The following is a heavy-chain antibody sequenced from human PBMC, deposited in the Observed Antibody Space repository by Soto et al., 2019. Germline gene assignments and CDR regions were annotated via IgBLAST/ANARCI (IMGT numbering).Heavy chain of an antibody. Sequence: LRLSCAASGFTFSSYWMHWVRQAPGKGLVWVSRINSDGSSTSYADSVKGRFTISRDNAKNTLYLQMNSLRAEDTAVYYCARDSAVFGVVPLGYYGMDVWGQGTTVTVSS. J-gene: IGHJ6*02. CDR1: GFTFSSYW. CDR3: ARDSAVFGVVPLGYYGMDV. CDR2: INSDGSST. V-gene: IGHV3-74*01. D-gene: IGHD3-3*01.